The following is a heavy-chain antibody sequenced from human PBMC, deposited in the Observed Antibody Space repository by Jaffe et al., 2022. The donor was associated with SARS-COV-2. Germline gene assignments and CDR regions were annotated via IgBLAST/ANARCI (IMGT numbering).Heavy chain of an antibody. CDR1: GFTFSSYA. CDR3: ARDLSGYSYGFDY. V-gene: IGHV3-30-3*01. J-gene: IGHJ4*02. Sequence: QVQLVESGGGVVQPGRSLRLSCAASGFTFSSYAMHWVRQAPGKGLEWVAVISYDGSNKYYADSVKGRFTISRDNSKNTLYLQMNSLRAEDTAVYYCARDLSGYSYGFDYWGQGTLVTVSS. CDR2: ISYDGSNK. D-gene: IGHD5-18*01.